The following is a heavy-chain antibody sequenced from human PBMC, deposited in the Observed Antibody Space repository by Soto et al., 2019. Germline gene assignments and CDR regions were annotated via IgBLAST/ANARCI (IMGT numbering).Heavy chain of an antibody. CDR1: GYTLTELS. CDR2: FDPEDGET. J-gene: IGHJ6*02. CDR3: ATVGGSGLDYYYYGMDV. V-gene: IGHV1-24*01. D-gene: IGHD3-10*01. Sequence: ASVKVSCKVSGYTLTELSMHWVRQAPGKGLEWMGGFDPEDGETIYAQKFQGRVTMTEDTSTDTAYMELSSQRSEDTAVYYCATVGGSGLDYYYYGMDVWGQGTTVTVSS.